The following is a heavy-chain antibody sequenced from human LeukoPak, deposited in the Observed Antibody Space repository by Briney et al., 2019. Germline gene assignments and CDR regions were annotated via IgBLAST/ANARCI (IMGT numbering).Heavy chain of an antibody. D-gene: IGHD7-27*01. CDR1: GFTFSSYT. V-gene: IGHV3-23*01. Sequence: GGSLRLSRAASGFTFSSYTMSWVRQAPGKGLEWVSTITTSDGNTYYADSEKGRFTVSRDNSKNTLFLQMNSLRAEDTAVYYCAKDGGLWVSAHWGDSWGRGTLVTVSS. CDR3: AKDGGLWVSAHWGDS. J-gene: IGHJ4*02. CDR2: ITTSDGNT.